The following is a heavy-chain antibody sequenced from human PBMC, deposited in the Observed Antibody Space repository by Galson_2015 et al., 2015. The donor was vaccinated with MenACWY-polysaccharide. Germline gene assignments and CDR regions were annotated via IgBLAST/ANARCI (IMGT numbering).Heavy chain of an antibody. CDR3: AKSRGAAAADY. Sequence: QSGAEVKKPGASVKVSCKASGYTFTGYNIHWVRQAPGQGLEWMGWIKPNSGDTNYAQKFQGRVTLTRDTSINTAYIELSSLRSDDTAVYYCAKSRGAAAADYWGQGTLVTVSS. J-gene: IGHJ4*02. CDR1: GYTFTGYN. D-gene: IGHD6-13*01. CDR2: IKPNSGDT. V-gene: IGHV1-2*02.